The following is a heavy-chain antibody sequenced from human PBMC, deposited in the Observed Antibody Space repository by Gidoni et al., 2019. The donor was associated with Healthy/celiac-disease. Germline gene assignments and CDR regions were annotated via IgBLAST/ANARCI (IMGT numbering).Heavy chain of an antibody. CDR2: IIPILGIA. Sequence: QVQLVQSGAEVKKPGSSVKVSCKASGGTFSSYAISWVRQAPGQGLEWMGRIIPILGIANYAQKFQGRVTITADKSTSTAYMELSSLRSEDTAVYYCARDRLYYYDSSGYYPGAIYYYGMDVWGQGTTVTVSS. D-gene: IGHD3-22*01. CDR1: GGTFSSYA. V-gene: IGHV1-69*09. CDR3: ARDRLYYYDSSGYYPGAIYYYGMDV. J-gene: IGHJ6*02.